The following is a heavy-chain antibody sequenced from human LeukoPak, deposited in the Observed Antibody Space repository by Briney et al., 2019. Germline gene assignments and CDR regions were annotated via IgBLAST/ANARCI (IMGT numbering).Heavy chain of an antibody. D-gene: IGHD2-21*02. CDR3: GRVRDDWYFDL. Sequence: GGSLRLSCAASGFTFSSSAMSWVRQAPGEGLEWVSNISGSGSGGSTYYADSVKGRFTISRDNSKNMLYLQMNSLRAEDTAVYYCGRVRDDWYFDLWGRGTLVTVSS. CDR1: GFTFSSSA. CDR2: ISGSGSGGST. J-gene: IGHJ2*01. V-gene: IGHV3-23*01.